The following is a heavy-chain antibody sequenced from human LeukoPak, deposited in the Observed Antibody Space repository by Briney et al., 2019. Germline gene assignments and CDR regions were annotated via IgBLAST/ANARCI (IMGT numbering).Heavy chain of an antibody. CDR3: ARSVPPDYYDSSGDWNYFDY. Sequence: ASVKVSCKASGYTFTNYPMHWVRQAPGQRLEWMGWINAGNGNTKYSQKFQGRVTITRDTSATTAYMDLSSLRSEDTAVYYCARSVPPDYYDSSGDWNYFDYWGQGTLVTVSS. CDR1: GYTFTNYP. CDR2: INAGNGNT. D-gene: IGHD3-22*01. J-gene: IGHJ4*02. V-gene: IGHV1-3*01.